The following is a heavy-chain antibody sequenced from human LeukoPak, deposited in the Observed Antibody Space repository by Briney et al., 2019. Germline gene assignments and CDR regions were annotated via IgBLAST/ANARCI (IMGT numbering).Heavy chain of an antibody. J-gene: IGHJ4*02. D-gene: IGHD5-12*01. CDR1: GFTFSSYA. V-gene: IGHV3-23*01. CDR3: AKDDTHVDIVATTKEGFDY. CDR2: ISGSGGST. Sequence: PGGSLRLSCAASGFTFSSYAMHWVRQAPGKGLEWVSAISGSGGSTYYADSVKGRFTISRDNSKNTLYLQMNSLRAEDTAVYYCAKDDTHVDIVATTKEGFDYWGQGTLVTVSS.